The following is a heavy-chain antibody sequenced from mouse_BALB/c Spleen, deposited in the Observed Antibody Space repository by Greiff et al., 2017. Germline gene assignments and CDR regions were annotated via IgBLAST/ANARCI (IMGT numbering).Heavy chain of an antibody. J-gene: IGHJ3*01. CDR2: IYPGNVNT. CDR1: GYTFTSYY. Sequence: QVQLQQSGPELVKPGASVRISCKASGYTFTSYYIHWVKQRPGQGLEWIGWIYPGNVNTKYNEKFKGKATLTADKSSSTAYMQLSSLTSEDSAVYFCARHYDYDEFAYWGQGTLVTVSA. CDR3: ARHYDYDEFAY. V-gene: IGHV1S56*01. D-gene: IGHD2-4*01.